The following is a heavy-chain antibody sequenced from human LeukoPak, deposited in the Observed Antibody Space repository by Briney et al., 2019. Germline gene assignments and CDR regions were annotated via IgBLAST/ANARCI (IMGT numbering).Heavy chain of an antibody. J-gene: IGHJ5*02. Sequence: GSVQISCKASGYSFTSNVISWVRPAPGQGLEWMGWISTYNGNTNYAQKLQGRVTITTDTSTSTAYMELRSLRSDDTAVYYCARVRGYYDSSGYYPNWFDPWGQGTLVTVSS. CDR1: GYSFTSNV. V-gene: IGHV1-18*01. D-gene: IGHD3-22*01. CDR2: ISTYNGNT. CDR3: ARVRGYYDSSGYYPNWFDP.